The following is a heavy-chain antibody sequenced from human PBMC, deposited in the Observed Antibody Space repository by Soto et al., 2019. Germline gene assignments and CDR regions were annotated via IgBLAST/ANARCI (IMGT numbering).Heavy chain of an antibody. CDR1: GGSISSGGYY. Sequence: LSLTCTVSGGSISSGGYYWSWIRQHPGKGLGWIGYIYYSGSTYYNPSLKSRVTISVDTSKNQFSLKLSSVTATDTAVYYCARVSGIAAAGTGEYYFDYWGQGTLVTVSS. J-gene: IGHJ4*02. D-gene: IGHD6-13*01. CDR2: IYYSGST. V-gene: IGHV4-31*03. CDR3: ARVSGIAAAGTGEYYFDY.